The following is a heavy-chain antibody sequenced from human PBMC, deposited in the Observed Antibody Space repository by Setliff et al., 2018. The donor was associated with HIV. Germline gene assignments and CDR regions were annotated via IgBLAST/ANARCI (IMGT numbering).Heavy chain of an antibody. V-gene: IGHV1-2*02. D-gene: IGHD3-22*01. Sequence: ASVKVSCKASGYTFTGYYMHWVRQAPGQGLEWMGWINPNSGGTNYAQKFQGRVTITRDTSANTAYMELSSLRSEDTAVYYCARGLSYYDSSGYLLAPYAFDIWGQGTMVTVSS. CDR1: GYTFTGYY. CDR2: INPNSGGT. CDR3: ARGLSYYDSSGYLLAPYAFDI. J-gene: IGHJ3*02.